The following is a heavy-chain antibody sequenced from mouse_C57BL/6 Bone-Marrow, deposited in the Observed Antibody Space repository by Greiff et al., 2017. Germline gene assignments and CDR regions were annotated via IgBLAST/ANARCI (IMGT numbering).Heavy chain of an antibody. V-gene: IGHV5-17*01. CDR2: ISSGSSTI. Sequence: DVQLVESGGGLVKPGGSLKLSCAASGFTFSDYGMHWVRQAPEKGLEWVAYISSGSSTIYYAGTVKGRFTISRDNAKKTLFLQMTRLRSEDTAMYYRARPGCGGDFDYWGQGTTLTVSS. D-gene: IGHD1-1*02. CDR3: ARPGCGGDFDY. CDR1: GFTFSDYG. J-gene: IGHJ2*01.